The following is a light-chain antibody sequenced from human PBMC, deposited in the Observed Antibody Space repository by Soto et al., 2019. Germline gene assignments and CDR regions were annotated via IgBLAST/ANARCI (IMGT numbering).Light chain of an antibody. CDR2: AAS. V-gene: IGKV1-6*01. J-gene: IGKJ2*01. CDR1: QGIRND. CDR3: LQDHNFPRT. Sequence: IQMTQSPASLSASVGETVTITCRASQGIRNDLGRYQQKPGKAPKLLIYAASTLQSGVPSRFSGSGSGTHFTLTISSLQPEDFATYYCLQDHNFPRTFGQGTKLDLK.